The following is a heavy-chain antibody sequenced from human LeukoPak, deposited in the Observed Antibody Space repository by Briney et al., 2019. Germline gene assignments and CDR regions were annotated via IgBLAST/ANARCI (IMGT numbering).Heavy chain of an antibody. CDR1: GFTFSDYY. J-gene: IGHJ6*03. D-gene: IGHD3-9*01. CDR3: AKVFRLYDTLFHYYYYYYMDV. V-gene: IGHV3-11*01. CDR2: ISSSGSTI. Sequence: GGSLRLSCAASGFTFSDYYMSWIRQAPGKGLEWVSYISSSGSTIYYADSVKGRFTISRDNAKNSLYLQMNSLRAEDTAVYYCAKVFRLYDTLFHYYYYYYMDVWGKGTTVTVSS.